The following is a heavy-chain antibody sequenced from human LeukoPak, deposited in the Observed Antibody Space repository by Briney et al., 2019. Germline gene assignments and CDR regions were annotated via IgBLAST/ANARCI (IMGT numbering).Heavy chain of an antibody. J-gene: IGHJ4*02. CDR3: ARDSSSSDYYDSSGYFDY. D-gene: IGHD3-22*01. Sequence: GGSLRLSCAASGFTSSSYSMNWVRQAPGKGLEWVSYISSSSSTIYYADSVKGRFTISRDNAKNSLYLQMNSLRAEDTAVYYCARDSSSSDYYDSSGYFDYWGQGTLVTVSS. V-gene: IGHV3-48*04. CDR2: ISSSSSTI. CDR1: GFTSSSYS.